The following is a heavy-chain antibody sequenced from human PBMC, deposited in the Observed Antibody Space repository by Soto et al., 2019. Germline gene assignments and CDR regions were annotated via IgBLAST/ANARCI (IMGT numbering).Heavy chain of an antibody. D-gene: IGHD3-10*01. CDR2: IYYSGST. CDR1: GGSISSYY. Sequence: SETLSLTCTVSGGSISSYYWSWIRQPPGKGLEWIGYIYYSGSTNYNPSLKSRVTISVDTSKNQFSLKLSSVTAEDTDVYYCARHTRSLGWFDPWGQGTLVTVS. V-gene: IGHV4-59*08. J-gene: IGHJ5*02. CDR3: ARHTRSLGWFDP.